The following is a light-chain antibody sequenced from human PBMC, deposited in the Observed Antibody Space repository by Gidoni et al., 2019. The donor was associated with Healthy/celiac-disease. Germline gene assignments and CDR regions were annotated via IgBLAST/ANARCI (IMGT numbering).Light chain of an antibody. CDR3: QQYGSSPRT. CDR2: GAS. CDR1: QSVSSSY. V-gene: IGKV3-20*01. J-gene: IGKJ1*01. Sequence: IVLTQSPGTLSLSPGERATLSCRASQSVSSSYLAWYQQKPGQAPRLLIYGASSRATGIPDRFSGGWSGTDFTLTISRLEPEDFAVYYCQQYGSSPRTFGQXTKVEIK.